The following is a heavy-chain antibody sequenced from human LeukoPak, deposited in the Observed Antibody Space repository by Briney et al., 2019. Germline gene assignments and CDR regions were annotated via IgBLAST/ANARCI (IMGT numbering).Heavy chain of an antibody. CDR2: IYSGGST. Sequence: GGSLRLSCAASGFTVSSNYMSWVRQAPGKGLEWVSVIYSGGSTYYADSVKGRFTISRDNSKNTLHLQMNSLRAEDTAVYYCARGDSSGYLFDYWGQGTLVTVSS. CDR3: ARGDSSGYLFDY. V-gene: IGHV3-66*01. J-gene: IGHJ4*02. D-gene: IGHD3-22*01. CDR1: GFTVSSNY.